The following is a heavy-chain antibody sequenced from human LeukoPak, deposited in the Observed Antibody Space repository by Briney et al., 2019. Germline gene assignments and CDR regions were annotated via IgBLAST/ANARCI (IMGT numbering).Heavy chain of an antibody. D-gene: IGHD6-19*01. CDR2: ISSSSSTI. Sequence: GGSLRLSCAASGFTFSSYSMNWVRQAPGKGLEWVSYISSSSSTIYYAGSVKGRFTISRDNAKNSLFLQMNSLRAEDTAVYYCTRVVAGTRLFGYWGQGTLVTVSS. V-gene: IGHV3-48*01. J-gene: IGHJ4*02. CDR1: GFTFSSYS. CDR3: TRVVAGTRLFGY.